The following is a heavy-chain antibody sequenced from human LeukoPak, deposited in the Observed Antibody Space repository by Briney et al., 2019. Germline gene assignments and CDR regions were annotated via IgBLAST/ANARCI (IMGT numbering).Heavy chain of an antibody. J-gene: IGHJ5*02. Sequence: ASVKVSCKASGYTFTGYYMHWVRQAPGQGLEWMGWINPNSGGTNYAQKFQGRVTMTRDTSISTAYMELSRLRSDDTAVYYCVGGSSWYETSGWFDPWGQGTLVTVSS. V-gene: IGHV1-2*02. D-gene: IGHD6-13*01. CDR1: GYTFTGYY. CDR2: INPNSGGT. CDR3: VGGSSWYETSGWFDP.